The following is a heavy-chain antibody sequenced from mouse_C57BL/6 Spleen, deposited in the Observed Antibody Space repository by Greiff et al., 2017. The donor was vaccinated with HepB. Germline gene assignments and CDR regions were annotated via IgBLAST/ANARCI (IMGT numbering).Heavy chain of an antibody. V-gene: IGHV1-26*01. J-gene: IGHJ3*01. CDR1: GYTFTDYY. CDR3: ARGSSWFAY. CDR2: INPNNGGT. Sequence: EVQLQQSGPELVKPGASVKISCKASGYTFTDYYMNWVKQSHGKSLEWIGDINPNNGGTSYNQKFKGKATLTVDKSSSTAYMELRSLTSEDSAVYYCARGSSWFAYWGQGTRVTVSA.